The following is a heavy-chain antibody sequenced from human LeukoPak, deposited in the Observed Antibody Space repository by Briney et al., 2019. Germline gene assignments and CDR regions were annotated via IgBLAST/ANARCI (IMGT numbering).Heavy chain of an antibody. CDR1: GFTFSSYA. J-gene: IGHJ3*02. V-gene: IGHV3-23*01. CDR3: ARDRGDSSGWYSAFDI. Sequence: GGSLRLSCAASGFTFSSYAMSWVRQAPGKGLEWVSAISGSGGSTYYADSVKGRFTISRDNSKNTLYLQMNSLRAEDTAVYYCARDRGDSSGWYSAFDIWGQGTMVTVSS. D-gene: IGHD6-19*01. CDR2: ISGSGGST.